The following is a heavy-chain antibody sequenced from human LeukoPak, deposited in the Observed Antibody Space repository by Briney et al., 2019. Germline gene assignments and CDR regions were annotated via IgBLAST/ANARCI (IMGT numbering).Heavy chain of an antibody. CDR1: GFTFSSYG. D-gene: IGHD4-23*01. V-gene: IGHV3-30*18. J-gene: IGHJ2*01. CDR3: AKDLCSTVVTPLCWYFDL. Sequence: GGSLRLSCAASGFTFSSYGMHWVRQAPGKGLEWVAVISYDGSNKYYADSVKGRFTISRDNSKNTLDLQMNSLRAEDTAVYYCAKDLCSTVVTPLCWYFDLWGRGTLVTVSS. CDR2: ISYDGSNK.